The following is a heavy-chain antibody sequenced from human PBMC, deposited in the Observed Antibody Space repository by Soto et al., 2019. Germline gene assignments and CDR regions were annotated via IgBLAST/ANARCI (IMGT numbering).Heavy chain of an antibody. CDR3: TRDQGGSYDSWFDP. V-gene: IGHV3-21*06. D-gene: IGHD1-26*01. Sequence: EVQVAESGGGLVNPGGSLRLSCNFTFSMYSMNWVRQAPGMGLEWVASISSGGIYIKYADSVKGRFTITRANAKNSVSLQMNSLKVEDTALYYCTRDQGGSYDSWFDPWGQGTQVIVSS. CDR1: TFSMYS. CDR2: ISSGGIYI. J-gene: IGHJ5*02.